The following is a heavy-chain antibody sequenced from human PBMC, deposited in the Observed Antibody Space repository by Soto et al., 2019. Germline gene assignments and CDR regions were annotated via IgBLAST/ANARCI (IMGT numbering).Heavy chain of an antibody. CDR1: GFTFRSFG. D-gene: IGHD2-21*01. Sequence: GGSLRLSXAASGFTFRSFGMHWVRQAPGKGLEWVAVISYDGSDKYYADSVKGRFTISADSSNNTLYLQMNSLRAEDTAVYYCAKSGDFRGPPFDNWGRGTLVTVSS. CDR2: ISYDGSDK. V-gene: IGHV3-30*18. J-gene: IGHJ4*02. CDR3: AKSGDFRGPPFDN.